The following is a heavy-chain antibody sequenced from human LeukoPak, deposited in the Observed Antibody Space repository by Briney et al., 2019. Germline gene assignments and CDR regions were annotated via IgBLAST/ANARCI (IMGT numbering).Heavy chain of an antibody. CDR1: GGSISSGDYY. CDR2: IYYSGST. J-gene: IGHJ3*02. Sequence: SETLSLTCTVSGGSISSGDYYWSWIRQPPGKGLEWIGYIYYSGSTYYNPSLKSRVTMSLGTSRNQFSLKLSSVIAADTAVYYCVGDQGGSSYRHAFDIWGHGTMVTVSS. V-gene: IGHV4-30-4*02. CDR3: VGDQGGSSYRHAFDI. D-gene: IGHD1-26*01.